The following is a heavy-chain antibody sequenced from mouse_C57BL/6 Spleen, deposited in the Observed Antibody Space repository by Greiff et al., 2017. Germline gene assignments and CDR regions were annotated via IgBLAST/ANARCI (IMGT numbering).Heavy chain of an antibody. D-gene: IGHD6-2*01. Sequence: VQLQQSGAELVMPGASVKLSCKASGYTFTSYWMHWVKQRPGQGLEWIGDIYPGSGSTNYNEKFKSKATLTVDTSSSTAYMQLSSLTSEDSAVYYCARSLTFGGFAYWGQGTLVTVSA. CDR2: IYPGSGST. V-gene: IGHV1-55*01. CDR1: GYTFTSYW. J-gene: IGHJ3*01. CDR3: ARSLTFGGFAY.